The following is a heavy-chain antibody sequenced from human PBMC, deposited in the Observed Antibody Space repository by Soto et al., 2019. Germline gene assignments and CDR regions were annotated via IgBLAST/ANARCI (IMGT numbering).Heavy chain of an antibody. CDR1: GFTFKSYA. V-gene: IGHV3-23*01. Sequence: EVQLLESGGGLEQAGGSLRVSCAASGFTFKSYAMTWVRQAPGKGLEWVSSVSGSGGGTYYADSVKGRFTISRDNPKNTVYLQMNSLRAEDTAVYYCARGGYCTTITCYANLFYMDVWGKGTSVTVSS. CDR2: VSGSGGGT. J-gene: IGHJ6*03. D-gene: IGHD2-2*01. CDR3: ARGGYCTTITCYANLFYMDV.